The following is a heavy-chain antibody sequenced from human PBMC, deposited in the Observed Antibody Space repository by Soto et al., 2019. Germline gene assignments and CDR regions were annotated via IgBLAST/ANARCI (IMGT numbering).Heavy chain of an antibody. Sequence: SSETLSLTCTVSGGSISNYYWNWIRQPPGKGLEWIGYIYYSGSTIYNPSLKSRVTISVDTSKNQFSLKLRSVTAADTAVYYCARDENGYYFDYWGQGTLVTVSS. D-gene: IGHD1-1*01. V-gene: IGHV4-59*01. CDR1: GGSISNYY. CDR2: IYYSGST. CDR3: ARDENGYYFDY. J-gene: IGHJ4*02.